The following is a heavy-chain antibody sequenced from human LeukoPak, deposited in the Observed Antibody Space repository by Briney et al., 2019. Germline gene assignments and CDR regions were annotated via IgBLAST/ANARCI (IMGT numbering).Heavy chain of an antibody. J-gene: IGHJ4*02. CDR3: AKRDRPCSGDCSAPYYFDY. Sequence: QPGGSLRLSCAASGFTFSSYAMSWVRQAPGKGLERVSSISSSGANTYYADSVKGRFTISRDNSKNTLYLQMSSLRVEDTAVYYCAKRDRPCSGDCSAPYYFDYWGQGTLVTVSS. CDR2: ISSSGANT. CDR1: GFTFSSYA. D-gene: IGHD2-21*02. V-gene: IGHV3-23*01.